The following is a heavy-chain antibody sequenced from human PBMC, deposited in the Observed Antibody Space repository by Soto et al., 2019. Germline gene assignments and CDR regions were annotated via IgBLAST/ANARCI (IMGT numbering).Heavy chain of an antibody. V-gene: IGHV4-59*01. CDR3: ARATTVTTYLIY. CDR1: GGSISSYY. J-gene: IGHJ4*02. CDR2: IYYSGST. D-gene: IGHD4-4*01. Sequence: SETLSLTCTVSGGSISSYYWSWIRQPPGKGLEWIGYIYYSGSTNYNPSLKSRVTISVDTSKNQFSLKLSSVTAADTAVYYCARATTVTTYLIYWGQGTLVTVSS.